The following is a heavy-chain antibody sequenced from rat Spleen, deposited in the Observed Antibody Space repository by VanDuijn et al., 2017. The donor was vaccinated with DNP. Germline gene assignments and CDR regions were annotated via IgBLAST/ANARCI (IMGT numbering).Heavy chain of an antibody. V-gene: IGHV5-22*01. CDR1: GFTFSDYY. CDR3: ARKRSYTYAMDA. Sequence: EVQLVESGGGLVQPGRSLKLSCAASGFTFSDYYMAWVRQAPTKGLEWVAYISYDGGSTYYGDSVKGRFTISRDNAKSTLYLQMNSLRSEDMATYYCARKRSYTYAMDAWGQGTSVTVSS. D-gene: IGHD1-3*01. J-gene: IGHJ4*01. CDR2: ISYDGGST.